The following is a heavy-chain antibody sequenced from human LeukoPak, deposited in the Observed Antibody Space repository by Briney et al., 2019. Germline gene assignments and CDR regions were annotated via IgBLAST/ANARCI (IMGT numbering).Heavy chain of an antibody. Sequence: GGSLRLSCAASGFTFSSYSMNWVRQAPGKGLEWVSSISSSSSYIYYADSVKGRFTISRDNAKNSLYLQMNSLRAEDTAVYYCAKDPRSGGSCYSGNFDYWGQGTLVTVSS. D-gene: IGHD2-15*01. CDR3: AKDPRSGGSCYSGNFDY. J-gene: IGHJ4*02. CDR1: GFTFSSYS. V-gene: IGHV3-21*01. CDR2: ISSSSSYI.